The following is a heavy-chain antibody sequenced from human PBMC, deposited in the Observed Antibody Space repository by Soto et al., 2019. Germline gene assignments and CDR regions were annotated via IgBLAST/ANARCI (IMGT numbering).Heavy chain of an antibody. CDR3: ARDLGYCNSSGCFRNWFDP. V-gene: IGHV1-18*01. Sequence: QVQLVQSGAEVKTPGASVKVSCRASGYSFRTHGISWVRQAPGQGLEWMGWISTYDDKTNFPQKFHGRITMTTDTSTSTAYMELRSLSSDDTAVYFCARDLGYCNSSGCFRNWFDPWGQGTLVTVSS. CDR2: ISTYDDKT. D-gene: IGHD2-15*01. CDR1: GYSFRTHG. J-gene: IGHJ5*02.